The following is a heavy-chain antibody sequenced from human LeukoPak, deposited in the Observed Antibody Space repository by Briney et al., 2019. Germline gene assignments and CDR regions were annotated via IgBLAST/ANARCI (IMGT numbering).Heavy chain of an antibody. CDR1: GYTFTAYY. CDR3: ATTVTTYYYYYYMDV. V-gene: IGHV1-2*02. D-gene: IGHD4-17*01. CDR2: INPNSGGT. J-gene: IGHJ6*03. Sequence: ASVKVSCKASGYTFTAYYMHWVRQAPGQGLEWTGWINPNSGGTNYAQKFQGRVTMTRDTSISTAYMELSRLRSDDTAVYYCATTVTTYYYYYYMDVWGKGTTVTVSS.